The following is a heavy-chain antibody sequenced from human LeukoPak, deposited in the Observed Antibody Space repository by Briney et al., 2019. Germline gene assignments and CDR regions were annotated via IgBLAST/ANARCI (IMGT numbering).Heavy chain of an antibody. D-gene: IGHD6-6*01. CDR1: GFTFNSYN. CDR3: ARSLPYSSSAHDALDI. J-gene: IGHJ3*02. CDR2: ISSSSNYI. Sequence: GGSLRLSCAASGFTFNSYNMNWVRQAPGKGLEWVSSISSSSNYIYYADSVKGRFTISRDNAKNSLYLQMNSLRAEDMAVYYCARSLPYSSSAHDALDIWGQGTMVTVSS. V-gene: IGHV3-21*01.